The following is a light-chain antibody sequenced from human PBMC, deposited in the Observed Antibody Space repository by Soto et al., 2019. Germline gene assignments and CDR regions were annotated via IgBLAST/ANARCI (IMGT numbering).Light chain of an antibody. CDR2: GVS. Sequence: IVLTQSPGTLSLSPGERATLSCRASQSVSNNYLAWYQQKPGQAPRLLIYGVSTRATGIPDRFSGSGSGTEFTLTIRRLEPEDFAVYFCQHYGYSQWTFGQGTKVDIK. J-gene: IGKJ1*01. CDR1: QSVSNNY. CDR3: QHYGYSQWT. V-gene: IGKV3-20*01.